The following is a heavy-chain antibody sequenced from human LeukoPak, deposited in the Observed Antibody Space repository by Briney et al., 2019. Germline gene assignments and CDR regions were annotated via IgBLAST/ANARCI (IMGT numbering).Heavy chain of an antibody. Sequence: GGSLRLSCAASGFTFSTYYMSWVRQAPGKGLEWVANIKQDGSEGYYVDSVKGRFTISRDNAKKSLYLQMNSLRAEDTAVYYCARYRYCSSANCYGDYWGQGTLVTVSS. CDR1: GFTFSTYY. V-gene: IGHV3-7*03. J-gene: IGHJ4*02. D-gene: IGHD2-2*01. CDR2: IKQDGSEG. CDR3: ARYRYCSSANCYGDY.